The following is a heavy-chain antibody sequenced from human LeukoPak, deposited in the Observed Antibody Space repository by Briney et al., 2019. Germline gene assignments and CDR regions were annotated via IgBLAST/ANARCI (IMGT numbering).Heavy chain of an antibody. D-gene: IGHD5-24*01. CDR3: ASRWLQSDY. CDR2: IYYSGST. CDR1: GGSISSSSYY. V-gene: IGHV4-39*07. Sequence: SETLSLTCTVSGGSISSSSYYWGWIRQPPGKGLEWIGSIYYSGSTYYNPSLKSRVTISVDTSKNQFSLKLSSVTAADTAVYYCASRWLQSDYWGQGTLVTVSS. J-gene: IGHJ4*02.